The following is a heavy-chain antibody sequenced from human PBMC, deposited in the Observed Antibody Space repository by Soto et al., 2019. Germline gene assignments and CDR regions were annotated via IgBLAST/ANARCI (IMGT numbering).Heavy chain of an antibody. CDR3: AKDMGGTGTLFDY. CDR1: GFTFDDYT. Sequence: GGSLRLSCAASGFTFDDYTMHWVRQAPGKGLEWVSLISWDGGSTYYADSVKGRFTISRDNSKNSLYLQMNSLRTEDTALYYCAKDMGGTGTLFDYWGQGTLVTVSS. V-gene: IGHV3-43*01. D-gene: IGHD1-1*01. CDR2: ISWDGGST. J-gene: IGHJ4*02.